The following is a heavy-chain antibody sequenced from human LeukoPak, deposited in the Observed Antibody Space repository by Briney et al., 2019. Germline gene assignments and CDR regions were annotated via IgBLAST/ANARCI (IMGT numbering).Heavy chain of an antibody. Sequence: SGGSLRLSCAASGFTFSSYAMSWVRQAPGKGLEWVSVIYSGGSTYYADSVKGRFTISRDNSKNTLYLQMNSLRVEDTAVYYCASMYSSSSYYWGQGTLVTVSS. CDR1: GFTFSSYA. CDR2: IYSGGST. J-gene: IGHJ4*02. D-gene: IGHD6-6*01. V-gene: IGHV3-53*01. CDR3: ASMYSSSSYY.